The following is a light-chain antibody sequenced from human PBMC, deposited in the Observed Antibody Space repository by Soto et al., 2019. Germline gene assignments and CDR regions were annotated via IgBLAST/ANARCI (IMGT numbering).Light chain of an antibody. Sequence: EILLTQSPGTVSLSPGERATLSCRASQSINSRYLAWYQQKPGQAPRLLIYGASTGATGIPDRFSGSGSGTDFTLTISRLEPEDFAVYYCQQYGSSRTFGQGTKVDIK. V-gene: IGKV3-20*01. CDR3: QQYGSSRT. CDR1: QSINSRY. J-gene: IGKJ1*01. CDR2: GAS.